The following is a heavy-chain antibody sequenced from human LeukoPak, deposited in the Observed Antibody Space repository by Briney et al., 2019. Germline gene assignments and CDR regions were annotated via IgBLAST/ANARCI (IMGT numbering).Heavy chain of an antibody. CDR1: GGSVNSYY. Sequence: PSETLSLTCTVPGGSVNSYYWSWIRQPAGKGLEWIGHIYASGSNDYNPSLKSRVTMSLDMAKNQFSLRLTSVTAADTAVYFCARMVPAGTHNYWGQGLLVTVSS. CDR2: IYASGSN. CDR3: ARMVPAGTHNY. D-gene: IGHD2-2*01. J-gene: IGHJ4*02. V-gene: IGHV4-4*07.